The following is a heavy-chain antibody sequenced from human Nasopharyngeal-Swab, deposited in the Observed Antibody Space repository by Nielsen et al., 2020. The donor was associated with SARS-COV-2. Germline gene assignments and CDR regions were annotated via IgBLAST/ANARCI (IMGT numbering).Heavy chain of an antibody. D-gene: IGHD4-23*01. CDR3: ARQTIYGGNSHDAFDI. CDR1: GYSFTSYW. J-gene: IGHJ3*02. Sequence: KVSCKGSGYSFTSYWIGWVRQMPGKGLEWMGIIYPGDSDTRYSPSFQGQVTISADKSISTAYLQWSSLKASGTAMYYCARQTIYGGNSHDAFDIWGQGTMVTVSS. V-gene: IGHV5-51*01. CDR2: IYPGDSDT.